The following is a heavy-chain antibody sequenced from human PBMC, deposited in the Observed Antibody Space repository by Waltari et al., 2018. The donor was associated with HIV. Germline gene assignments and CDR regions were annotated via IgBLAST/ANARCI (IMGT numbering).Heavy chain of an antibody. Sequence: QVQLVQSGSQLKRPGASGKSSCKASGYTFNNYALHWVRQAPGQGLEWMGWMNPNSGIPTYAQGLTGRFVLSLDTSLTTTYLQINTLKPDDSAVYYCARSPAFWGQGTLVIVSS. CDR2: MNPNSGIP. J-gene: IGHJ4*02. CDR3: ARSPAF. CDR1: GYTFNNYA. V-gene: IGHV7-4-1*02.